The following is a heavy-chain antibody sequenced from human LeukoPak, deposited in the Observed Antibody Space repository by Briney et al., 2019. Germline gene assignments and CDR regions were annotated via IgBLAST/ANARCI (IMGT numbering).Heavy chain of an antibody. CDR1: GFTFSSYG. D-gene: IGHD6-19*01. J-gene: IGHJ5*02. Sequence: GGSLRLSCAASGFTFSSYGMHWVRQAPGKGLEWVAVIWYDGSNEYYADSVKGRFTISRDNSKNTLYLQMNSLRAEDTAVYYCAKADKWLVPASWGQGTLVTVSS. V-gene: IGHV3-33*06. CDR2: IWYDGSNE. CDR3: AKADKWLVPAS.